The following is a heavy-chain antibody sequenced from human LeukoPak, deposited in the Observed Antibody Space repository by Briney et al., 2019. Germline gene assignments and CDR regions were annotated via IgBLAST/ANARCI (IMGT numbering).Heavy chain of an antibody. CDR3: ARLYCSGGSCYSGEGNYYYYYYMDV. CDR1: GYTFTSYY. J-gene: IGHJ6*03. D-gene: IGHD2-15*01. V-gene: IGHV1-46*01. CDR2: INPSGGST. Sequence: ASVKVSCKASGYTFTSYYMHWVRQAPGQGLEWMGIINPSGGSTSYAQKFQGRVTMTRDTSTSTVYMELSSLRSEDTAVCYCARLYCSGGSCYSGEGNYYYYYYMDVWGKGTTVTVSS.